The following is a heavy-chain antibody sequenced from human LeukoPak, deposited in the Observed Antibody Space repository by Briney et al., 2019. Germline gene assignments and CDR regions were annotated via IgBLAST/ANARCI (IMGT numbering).Heavy chain of an antibody. V-gene: IGHV3-33*01. CDR3: ARWDIAAAGVFDY. Sequence: PGGSLRLSCAASGFTFSSCGMHWVRQAPGKGLEWVAVIWYDGSNKYYADSVKGRFTISRDNSKNTLYLQMNSLRAEDTAVYYCARWDIAAAGVFDYWGQGTLVTVSS. J-gene: IGHJ4*02. CDR2: IWYDGSNK. D-gene: IGHD6-13*01. CDR1: GFTFSSCG.